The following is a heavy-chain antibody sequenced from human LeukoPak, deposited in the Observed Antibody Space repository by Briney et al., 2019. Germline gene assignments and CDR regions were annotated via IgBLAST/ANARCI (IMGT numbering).Heavy chain of an antibody. J-gene: IGHJ3*02. V-gene: IGHV1-58*01. CDR3: AADPEVDDYDSSYAFDI. D-gene: IGHD3-22*01. CDR1: GFTFTSSA. Sequence: ASVKVSCKASGFTFTSSAVQWARQARGQRLEWIGWIVVGSGNTNYAQKFQERVTITRDMSTSTAYMELSSLRSEDTAVYYCAADPEVDDYDSSYAFDIWGRGTMVTVSS. CDR2: IVVGSGNT.